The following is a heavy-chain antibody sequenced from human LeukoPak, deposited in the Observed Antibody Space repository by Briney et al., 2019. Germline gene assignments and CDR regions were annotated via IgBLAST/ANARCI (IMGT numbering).Heavy chain of an antibody. D-gene: IGHD1-26*01. CDR1: GFTFSSYS. V-gene: IGHV3-48*04. CDR3: AKDRGSGSYYEHYFDY. CDR2: ISSSGSTI. Sequence: GGSLRLSCAASGFTFSSYSMNWVRQAPGKGLEWVSYISSSGSTIYYADSVKGRFIISRDNAKNSLYLQMNSLRVEDTAVYYCAKDRGSGSYYEHYFDYWGQGTLVTVSS. J-gene: IGHJ4*02.